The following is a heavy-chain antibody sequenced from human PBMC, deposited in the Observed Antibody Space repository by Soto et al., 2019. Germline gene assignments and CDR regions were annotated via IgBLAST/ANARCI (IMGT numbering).Heavy chain of an antibody. Sequence: ASVKVSCKASGYTFTGYDMHWVRQAPGQGLEWMGWINPNSGGTNYAQKFQGWVTMTRDTSISTAYMELSRLRSDDTAVYYCASSSYYDSSGYPVDYYYGMDVWGQGTTVTVSS. D-gene: IGHD3-22*01. J-gene: IGHJ6*02. CDR2: INPNSGGT. CDR1: GYTFTGYD. V-gene: IGHV1-2*04. CDR3: ASSSYYDSSGYPVDYYYGMDV.